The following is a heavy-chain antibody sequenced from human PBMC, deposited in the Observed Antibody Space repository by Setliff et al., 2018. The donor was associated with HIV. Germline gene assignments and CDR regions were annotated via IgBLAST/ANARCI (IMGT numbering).Heavy chain of an antibody. CDR3: SRDDLYGGNSFDY. J-gene: IGHJ4*02. V-gene: IGHV3-23*01. D-gene: IGHD4-17*01. CDR1: GFTFSNYA. CDR2: ITQTGDNT. Sequence: GGSLRLSCVASGFTFSNYAMNWVRQAPGKGLEWVSGITQTGDNTYYADSVKGRFVISRDNSKNTLYLQVSSLRADDSATYYCSRDDLYGGNSFDYWGQGTLVTVSS.